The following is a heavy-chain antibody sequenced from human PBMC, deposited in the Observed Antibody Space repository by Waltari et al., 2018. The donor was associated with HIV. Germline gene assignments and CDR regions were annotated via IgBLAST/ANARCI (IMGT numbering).Heavy chain of an antibody. Sequence: QVYLPQWGSGLLKPSETLSLTCAVYGGYFSGYYWTWIRQSPGRGMEWMGEIDHTGTSTDKPSLKGRVTMSVDTSKNQFSVNFKSVTVADTAVYYCGRGFGNYGFYFDYWGQGKLVSVSS. CDR1: GGYFSGYY. V-gene: IGHV4-34*02. J-gene: IGHJ4*02. CDR2: IDHTGTS. CDR3: GRGFGNYGFYFDY. D-gene: IGHD3-16*01.